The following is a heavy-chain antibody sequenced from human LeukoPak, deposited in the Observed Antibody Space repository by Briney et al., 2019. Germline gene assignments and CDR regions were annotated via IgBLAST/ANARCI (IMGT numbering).Heavy chain of an antibody. CDR3: ARGESSDAFDI. CDR2: ISPNIGGT. D-gene: IGHD1-26*01. J-gene: IGHJ3*02. CDR1: GYXFAVYY. Sequence: ASVKVSCKASGYXFAVYYIHWFRQTPGQGHEWMGRISPNIGGTTFAQKFQGRVTMTRDTSISTVYMELTRLRLDDTAVYYCARGESSDAFDIWGQGTMVTVSS. V-gene: IGHV1-2*06.